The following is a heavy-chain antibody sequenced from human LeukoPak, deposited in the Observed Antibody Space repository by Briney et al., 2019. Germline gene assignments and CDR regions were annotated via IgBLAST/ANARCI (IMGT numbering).Heavy chain of an antibody. V-gene: IGHV4-4*07. Sequence: SESLSLTRTVSGSSISSYYWRWIRQPAGKGLAWMGCIYTSGSTNYNLSLKSRVTMSVDTSKNQFSLKLSSVTAADTAVYYCARVWGGVKDYWGQGTLVTVSS. CDR3: ARVWGGVKDY. J-gene: IGHJ4*02. CDR1: GSSISSYY. CDR2: IYTSGST. D-gene: IGHD3-16*01.